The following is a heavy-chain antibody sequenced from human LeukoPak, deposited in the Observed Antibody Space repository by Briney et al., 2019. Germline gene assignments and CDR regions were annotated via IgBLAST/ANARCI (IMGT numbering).Heavy chain of an antibody. D-gene: IGHD4-17*01. J-gene: IGHJ1*01. CDR3: ASGDYGDYVGYFQH. CDR2: IIPIFGTA. CDR1: GGTFSSYA. V-gene: IGHV1-69*05. Sequence: ASVKVSCKASGGTFSSYAISWVRQAPGQGLEWMGGIIPIFGTANYAQKLQGRVTMTTDTSTSTAYMELRSLRSDDTAVYYCASGDYGDYVGYFQHWGQGTLVTVSS.